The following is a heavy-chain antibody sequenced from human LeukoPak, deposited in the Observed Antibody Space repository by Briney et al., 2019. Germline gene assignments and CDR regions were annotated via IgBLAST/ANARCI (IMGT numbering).Heavy chain of an antibody. D-gene: IGHD6-19*01. J-gene: IGHJ3*02. Sequence: SETLSLTCAVYGGSFSGYYWSWIRQPPGKGLEWIGEINHSGSTNYNPSLKSRVTISVDTSKNQFSLKLSPVTAADTAVYYCAGRQAVAGPGAFDIWGQGTMVTVSS. V-gene: IGHV4-34*01. CDR2: INHSGST. CDR1: GGSFSGYY. CDR3: AGRQAVAGPGAFDI.